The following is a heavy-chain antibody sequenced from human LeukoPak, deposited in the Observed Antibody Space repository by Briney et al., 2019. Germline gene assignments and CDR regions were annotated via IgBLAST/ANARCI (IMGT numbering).Heavy chain of an antibody. V-gene: IGHV3-66*01. Sequence: PGGSLRLSCAASGFTVNNNYMSWVRQAPGKGLEWVSVLYSGGSTYYTDSVKGRFTVSRDNSKNTLYLQMNSLRAEDTAVYYCARLGTTVTHFDHWGQGTLVTVSS. D-gene: IGHD4-17*01. CDR2: LYSGGST. CDR3: ARLGTTVTHFDH. J-gene: IGHJ4*02. CDR1: GFTVNNNY.